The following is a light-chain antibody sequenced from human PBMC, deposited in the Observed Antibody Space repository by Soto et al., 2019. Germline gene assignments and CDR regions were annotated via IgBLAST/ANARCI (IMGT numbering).Light chain of an antibody. CDR3: CSYAGSSLYV. CDR2: EGS. J-gene: IGLJ1*01. V-gene: IGLV2-23*01. Sequence: QSALTQPASVSGSPGQSITISCTGTSSDVGSYNLVSWYQQHPGKAPKLMIYEGSKRPSGVSNRFSGSKSGNTASLTISGLQAEDEADYYCCSYAGSSLYVFGTGTKGPVL. CDR1: SSDVGSYNL.